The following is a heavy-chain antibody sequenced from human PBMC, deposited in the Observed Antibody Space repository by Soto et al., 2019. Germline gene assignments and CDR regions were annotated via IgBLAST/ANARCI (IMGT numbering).Heavy chain of an antibody. J-gene: IGHJ4*02. Sequence: SETLSLTCIVSGGSISSYYWSWIRQPPGKGLEGIGYFYYSRNTNYNPSLKSRVTISVDTSKNHLSLKRISVTAADTAVYYCARGGYRSGGFWVFDYWGQGTLVTVSS. CDR3: ARGGYRSGGFWVFDY. D-gene: IGHD6-19*01. CDR2: FYYSRNT. V-gene: IGHV4-59*01. CDR1: GGSISSYY.